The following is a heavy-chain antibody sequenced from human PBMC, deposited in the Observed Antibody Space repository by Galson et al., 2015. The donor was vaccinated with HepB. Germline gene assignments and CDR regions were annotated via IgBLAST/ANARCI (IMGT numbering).Heavy chain of an antibody. CDR2: GYHNGDT. CDR1: GASTRSTSYY. Sequence: ETLSLTCGVSGASTRSTSYYWGWIRQSPGKGLEWIGTGYHNGDTYYNPSLKSRATISLDTSRNQFSLNLKSVTAADTAVYYCARHILDTSAFFDSWGQGALVIASS. V-gene: IGHV4-39*01. D-gene: IGHD3-10*01. CDR3: ARHILDTSAFFDS. J-gene: IGHJ4*02.